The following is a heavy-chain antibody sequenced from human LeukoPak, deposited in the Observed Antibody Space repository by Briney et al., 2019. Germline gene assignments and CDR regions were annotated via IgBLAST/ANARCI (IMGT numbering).Heavy chain of an antibody. D-gene: IGHD3-22*01. CDR1: GFTFSDYY. J-gene: IGHJ4*02. Sequence: GGSLRLSCAASGFTFSDYYMTWIRQAPGKGLEWISYISTSTGTIYYADSVKGRFTISRDNAKNSLYLQMNSLRAEDTAVYYCARDAIDSSGFDFDYWGQGTLVTVSS. CDR3: ARDAIDSSGFDFDY. V-gene: IGHV3-11*01. CDR2: ISTSTGTI.